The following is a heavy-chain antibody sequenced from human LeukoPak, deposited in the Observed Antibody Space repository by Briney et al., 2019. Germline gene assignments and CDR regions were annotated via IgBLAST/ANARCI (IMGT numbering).Heavy chain of an antibody. V-gene: IGHV3-21*01. J-gene: IGHJ6*03. CDR2: ISSSSSYI. D-gene: IGHD2-15*01. CDR3: ARDGFHCSGGSCPPHYYYYYYMDV. Sequence: GGSLRLSCAASGFTFSGSAMHWVRQAPGKGLEWVSSISSSSSYIYYADSVKGRFTISRDNAKNSLYLQMNSLRAEDTAVYYCARDGFHCSGGSCPPHYYYYYYMDVWGKGTTVTVSS. CDR1: GFTFSGSA.